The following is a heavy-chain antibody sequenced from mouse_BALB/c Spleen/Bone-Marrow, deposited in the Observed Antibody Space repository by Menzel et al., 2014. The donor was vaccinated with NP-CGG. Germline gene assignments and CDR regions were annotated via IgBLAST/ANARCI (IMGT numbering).Heavy chain of an antibody. CDR2: ISSGGGST. CDR3: AREVLRDYFDY. J-gene: IGHJ2*01. D-gene: IGHD1-1*01. CDR1: GFAFSSYD. V-gene: IGHV5-12-1*01. Sequence: EVQRVESGGGLVKPGGSLKLSCAASGFAFSSYDMSWVRQTPEKRLEWVAYISSGGGSTYYPDTVKGRFTISRDNAKXTLYLQMSSLKSEDTAMYYCAREVLRDYFDYWGQGTTLTVSS.